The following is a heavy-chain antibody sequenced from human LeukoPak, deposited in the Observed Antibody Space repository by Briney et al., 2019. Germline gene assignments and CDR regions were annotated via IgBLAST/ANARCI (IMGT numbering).Heavy chain of an antibody. CDR2: INTKGET. CDR1: GVSMSAYQ. D-gene: IGHD2-21*01. J-gene: IGHJ4*02. CDR3: ATSNDAKIAPFDH. Sequence: SETLSLTCTVSGVSMSAYQWSWVRQSPEKGLEWIGCINTKGETSYNPSLKSRVTTSVDTSKSQFSLRLTSVTAADTAVYYCATSNDAKIAPFDHRGQGAPVTVSS. V-gene: IGHV4-4*09.